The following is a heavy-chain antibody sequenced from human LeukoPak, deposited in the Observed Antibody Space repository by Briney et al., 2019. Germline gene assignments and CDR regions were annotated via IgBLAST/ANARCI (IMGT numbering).Heavy chain of an antibody. D-gene: IGHD3-10*01. J-gene: IGHJ4*02. CDR3: ARVSRGVISFDY. CDR1: GGSITISNYY. V-gene: IGHV4-39*07. Sequence: SETLSLTCTVSGGSITISNYYWAWIRQPPGKGLEWIGSTYYTGTTYYNPSLKSRVTISVDTSKNQFSLKLSSVTAADTAVYYCARVSRGVISFDYWGQGTLVTVSS. CDR2: TYYTGTT.